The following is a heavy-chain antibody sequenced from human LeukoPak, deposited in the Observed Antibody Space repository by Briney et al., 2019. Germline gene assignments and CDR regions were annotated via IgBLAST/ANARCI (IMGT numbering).Heavy chain of an antibody. V-gene: IGHV1-69*06. CDR1: GGTFSSYA. D-gene: IGHD3-9*01. CDR2: IIPIFGTA. CDR3: ARVLRYFDWTIDY. Sequence: GASVKVSCKASGGTFSSYAISWVRQAPGQGLEWMGGIIPIFGTANYAQKFQGGVTITADKSTSTAYMELSSLRSEDTAVYYCARVLRYFDWTIDYWGQGTLVTVSS. J-gene: IGHJ4*02.